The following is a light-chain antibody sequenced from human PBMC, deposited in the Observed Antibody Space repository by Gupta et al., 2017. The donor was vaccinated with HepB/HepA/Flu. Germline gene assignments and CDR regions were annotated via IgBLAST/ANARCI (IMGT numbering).Light chain of an antibody. J-gene: IGLJ2*01. CDR3: QTADGSGTYVV. Sequence: SSELTQPPSVSVSPGQTARITCSGDALSNQYAYWYQQKPGQAPVLLIYKDTRRPSGIPERFSGSRSGTTVTLTISGVQAEDEADYHCQTADGSGTYVVFGGGTKLTVL. CDR2: KDT. CDR1: ALSNQY. V-gene: IGLV3-25*03.